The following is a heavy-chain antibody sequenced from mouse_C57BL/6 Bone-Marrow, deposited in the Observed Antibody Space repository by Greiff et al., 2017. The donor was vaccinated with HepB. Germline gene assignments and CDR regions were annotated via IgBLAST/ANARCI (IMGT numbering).Heavy chain of an antibody. V-gene: IGHV2-5*01. Sequence: QVQLQQSGPGLVQPSQSLSITCTVSGFSLTSYGVHWVRQSPGKGLEWLGVIWRGGSTDYNAAFMSRLSITKDNSKSQVFFKMNSLQADDTAIYYCAKNSYDGYHYYAMDYWGQGTSVTVSS. CDR2: IWRGGST. CDR1: GFSLTSYG. CDR3: AKNSYDGYHYYAMDY. J-gene: IGHJ4*01. D-gene: IGHD2-3*01.